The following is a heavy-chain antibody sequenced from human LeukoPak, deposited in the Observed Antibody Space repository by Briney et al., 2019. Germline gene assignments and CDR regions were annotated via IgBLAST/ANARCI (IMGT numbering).Heavy chain of an antibody. J-gene: IGHJ3*02. CDR3: AVIDGVLGELSNLDAFDI. V-gene: IGHV1-2*02. D-gene: IGHD3-10*01. CDR2: INPNSGGT. Sequence: ASVKVSCKASGYTFTGYYMHWVRQAPGQGLEWMGWINPNSGGTNYAQKFQGRVTMTRDTSISTAYMELSSLRSDDTAVYYCAVIDGVLGELSNLDAFDIWGQGTMVTVSS. CDR1: GYTFTGYY.